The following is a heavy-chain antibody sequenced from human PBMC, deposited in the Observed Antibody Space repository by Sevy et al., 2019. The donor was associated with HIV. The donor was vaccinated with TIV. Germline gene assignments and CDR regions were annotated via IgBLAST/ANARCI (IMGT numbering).Heavy chain of an antibody. V-gene: IGHV1-18*01. J-gene: IGHJ4*02. CDR2: ISAYSGDT. CDR3: ARDKPQGIVIIPGSMWGGVDY. D-gene: IGHD2-2*01. Sequence: ASVKVSCKTFGYTFKTYGISWVRQAPGQGLEWMGWISAYSGDTNFAQKFQGRVTMTTDTSTSKAYMELSSLRSDDPAGYFCARDKPQGIVIIPGSMWGGVDYWGQGTVVTVSS. CDR1: GYTFKTYG.